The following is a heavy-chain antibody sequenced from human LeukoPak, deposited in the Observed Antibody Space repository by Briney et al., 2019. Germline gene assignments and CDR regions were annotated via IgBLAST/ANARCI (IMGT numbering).Heavy chain of an antibody. Sequence: GGSLRLSCAASGFTFSSYEMNWVRQAPGKGLEWVSYISSGGTTIYYADSVKGRFTISRDNAKNSLYLQMNSLRAEDTAVYYCARAYCGGDCSGVDYWGQGTLVTVSS. CDR3: ARAYCGGDCSGVDY. D-gene: IGHD2-21*02. J-gene: IGHJ4*02. CDR2: ISSGGTTI. CDR1: GFTFSSYE. V-gene: IGHV3-48*03.